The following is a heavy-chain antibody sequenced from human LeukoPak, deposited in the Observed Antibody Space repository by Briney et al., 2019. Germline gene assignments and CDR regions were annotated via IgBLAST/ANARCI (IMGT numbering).Heavy chain of an antibody. CDR1: GFTFSSYA. D-gene: IGHD2-2*01. J-gene: IGHJ6*03. CDR3: AKGSPLGSTSCYRCYYYYYMDV. V-gene: IGHV3-23*01. Sequence: PGGSLRLACAASGFTFSSYAMSWVRQAPGKGLEWGSAISVSGGSTYYADSVKGRFTISRDNSNNTLYLQMNSLRAEATAVYYCAKGSPLGSTSCYRCYYYYYMDVWGKGTTVTVSS. CDR2: ISVSGGST.